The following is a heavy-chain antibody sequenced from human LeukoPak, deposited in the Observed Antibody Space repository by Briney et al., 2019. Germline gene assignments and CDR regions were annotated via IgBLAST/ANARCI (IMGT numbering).Heavy chain of an antibody. D-gene: IGHD5-12*01. J-gene: IGHJ4*02. CDR3: ARGSRGYSGYDSNY. CDR2: IYYSGST. V-gene: IGHV4-39*07. Sequence: SETLSLTCTVSGGSISGSSYYWGWIRQPPEKGLEWIGSIYYSGSTFYNPSLKSRVTISVDTSKNQFSLKLSSVTAADTAVYYCARGSRGYSGYDSNYWGQGTLVTVSS. CDR1: GGSISGSSYY.